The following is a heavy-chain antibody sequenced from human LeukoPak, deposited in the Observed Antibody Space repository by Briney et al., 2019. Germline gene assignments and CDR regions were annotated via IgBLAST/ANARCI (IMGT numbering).Heavy chain of an antibody. V-gene: IGHV3-23*01. D-gene: IGHD1-26*01. CDR3: AKEGSYSGSRFDY. J-gene: IGHJ4*02. CDR1: GFTFSSYA. CDR2: ISGSGDST. Sequence: PGGSLRLSCAASGFTFSSYAMSWVRQAPGKGLEWVSFISGSGDSTYYADSVKGRFTISGDNSKNTLYLQMNSLRGEDTAVYYCAKEGSYSGSRFDYWGQGTLVTVSS.